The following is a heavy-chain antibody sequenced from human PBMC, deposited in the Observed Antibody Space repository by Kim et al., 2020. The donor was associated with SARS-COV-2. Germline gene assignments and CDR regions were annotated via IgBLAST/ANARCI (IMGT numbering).Heavy chain of an antibody. J-gene: IGHJ4*02. V-gene: IGHV3-21*01. Sequence: DAVKGRFTISRDNAKNSLYLQMNSLRAEDTAVYYCARDPGYSGYDSQSDYWGQGTLVTVSS. CDR3: ARDPGYSGYDSQSDY. D-gene: IGHD5-12*01.